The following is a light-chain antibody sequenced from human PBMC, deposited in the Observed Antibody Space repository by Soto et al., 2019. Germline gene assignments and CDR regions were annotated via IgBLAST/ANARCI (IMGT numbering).Light chain of an antibody. Sequence: ILIVQSSRTLSLSPGGRATPSCRASQSVSSRLAWYQQKPGQAPRLLISGASSRATGIPDRFSGSGSGTDFTLTISRLEPEDFALYYCQHYVERSPITFGQGTRLEIK. J-gene: IGKJ5*01. CDR3: QHYVERSPIT. V-gene: IGKV3-20*01. CDR1: QSVSSR. CDR2: GAS.